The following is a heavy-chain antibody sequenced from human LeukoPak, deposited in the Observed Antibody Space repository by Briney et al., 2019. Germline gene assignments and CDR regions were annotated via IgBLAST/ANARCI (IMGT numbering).Heavy chain of an antibody. Sequence: SVKVSCKVSGDTFNSYAVALVRQAPGQGLEWMGLIIPAFGTTHYAQRFQGRVTITSDKSTTTAYMELGSLRSEATAVYYCAREYYGSGSYYDGYYFDFWGQGTLVTVSS. V-gene: IGHV1-69*06. CDR1: GDTFNSYA. CDR2: IIPAFGTT. D-gene: IGHD3-10*01. CDR3: AREYYGSGSYYDGYYFDF. J-gene: IGHJ4*02.